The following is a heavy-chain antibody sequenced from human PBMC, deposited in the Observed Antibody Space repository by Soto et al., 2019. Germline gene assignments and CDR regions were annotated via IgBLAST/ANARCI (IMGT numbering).Heavy chain of an antibody. D-gene: IGHD6-25*01. CDR3: AKDIDGYNRPVDY. Sequence: PGGSLRLSCAASGFTFSSYAMSWVRQAPGKGLEWISAIGGSGGSTYYADTVKGRFTISRDNSKNTLYLKMNSLRAEDTAVYYCAKDIDGYNRPVDYWGQGTLVTVSS. CDR2: IGGSGGST. V-gene: IGHV3-23*01. J-gene: IGHJ4*02. CDR1: GFTFSSYA.